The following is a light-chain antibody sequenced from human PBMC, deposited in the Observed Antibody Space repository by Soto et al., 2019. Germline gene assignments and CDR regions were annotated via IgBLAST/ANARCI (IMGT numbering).Light chain of an antibody. CDR3: SSYTTSNTFYV. Sequence: QSALTQPASVSGSPGQSITISCTGTSSDVGGYNYVSWYQQYPGKAPKLMIYDVSNRPSGVSNRFSGSKSGNTASLTISGLHAEDAAYYYCSSYTTSNTFYVFGTGTKLTVL. CDR2: DVS. CDR1: SSDVGGYNY. V-gene: IGLV2-14*03. J-gene: IGLJ1*01.